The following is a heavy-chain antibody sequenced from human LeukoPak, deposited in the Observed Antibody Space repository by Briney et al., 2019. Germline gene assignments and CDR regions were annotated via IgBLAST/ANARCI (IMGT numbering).Heavy chain of an antibody. CDR3: ARDSGGTTGAPWYYFDY. CDR2: INPNSGGT. D-gene: IGHD1-1*01. Sequence: ASVKVSCKASGYTFTDYYMYWVRQAPGQGLEWMGWINPNSGGTNYAQKFQGRVTMTRDTSISTAYMEVSSLRSDDTAVYYCARDSGGTTGAPWYYFDYWGQGTLVTVSS. V-gene: IGHV1-2*02. J-gene: IGHJ4*02. CDR1: GYTFTDYY.